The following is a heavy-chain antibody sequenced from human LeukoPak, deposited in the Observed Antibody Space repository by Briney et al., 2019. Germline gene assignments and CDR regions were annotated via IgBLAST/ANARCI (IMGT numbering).Heavy chain of an antibody. Sequence: SVKVSCKASGGTFSSYAISWVRQAPGQGLEWMGGIIPIFGTANYAQKFQGRVTITADESTSTAYMELSSLRSEDTAVYYCARDLSIAAAGTGYFDYWGQGTLVTVSS. CDR1: GGTFSSYA. CDR2: IIPIFGTA. J-gene: IGHJ4*02. V-gene: IGHV1-69*13. D-gene: IGHD6-13*01. CDR3: ARDLSIAAAGTGYFDY.